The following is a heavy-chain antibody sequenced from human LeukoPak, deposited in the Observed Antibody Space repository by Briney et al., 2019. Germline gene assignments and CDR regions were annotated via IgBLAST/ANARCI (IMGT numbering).Heavy chain of an antibody. J-gene: IGHJ6*02. CDR1: GGSISSYY. CDR2: IYTSGST. Sequence: SETLSLTCTVSGGSISSYYWSWIRQPAGKGLEWIGRIYTSGSTNYNPPLKSRVTMSVDPSKNQFSLKLSPVTAADTAVYYCAGGTMYSSSSFFGGYYYGMDVWGQGTTVTVSS. D-gene: IGHD6-6*01. V-gene: IGHV4-4*07. CDR3: AGGTMYSSSSFFGGYYYGMDV.